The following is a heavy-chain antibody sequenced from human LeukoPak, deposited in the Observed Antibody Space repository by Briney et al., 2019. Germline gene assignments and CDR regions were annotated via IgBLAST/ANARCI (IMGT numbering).Heavy chain of an antibody. J-gene: IGHJ3*02. CDR2: IGDSGGST. Sequence: GGSLRLSCAASGFTFSSYGMSWVRQAPGKGLEWVSGIGDSGGSTYYADSVKGRFTISRDISKNTLYLQMNSLRAEDTAVYYCAKDALYDSSGYYDGLDAFDIWGQGTMVTVSS. V-gene: IGHV3-23*01. CDR1: GFTFSSYG. CDR3: AKDALYDSSGYYDGLDAFDI. D-gene: IGHD3-22*01.